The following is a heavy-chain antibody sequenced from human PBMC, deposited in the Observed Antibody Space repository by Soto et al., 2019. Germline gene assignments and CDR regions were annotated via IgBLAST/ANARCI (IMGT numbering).Heavy chain of an antibody. V-gene: IGHV3-33*01. CDR3: ARSRGKYYDFWSGPY. CDR1: GFPFSSYG. CDR2: IWYDGSNK. D-gene: IGHD3-3*01. Sequence: GGSLSLSCAASGFPFSSYGMHWVRQAPGKGLEWVAVIWYDGSNKYYADSVKGRFTISRGNSKNTLYLQMNSLRAEDTAVYYCARSRGKYYDFWSGPYWGQGTLVTVSS. J-gene: IGHJ4*02.